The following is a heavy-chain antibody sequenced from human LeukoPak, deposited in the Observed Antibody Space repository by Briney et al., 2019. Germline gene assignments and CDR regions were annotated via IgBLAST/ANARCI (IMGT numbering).Heavy chain of an antibody. CDR1: GGSISSGGYY. CDR3: ASGTYYYDSSGYYRYFDY. V-gene: IGHV4-31*03. J-gene: IGHJ4*02. CDR2: IYYSGST. D-gene: IGHD3-22*01. Sequence: SQTLSLTCTVSGGSISSGGYYWSWIRQHPGKGLEWIGYIYYSGSTYYNPSLKSRVTISVDTSENQFSLKLSSVTAADTAVYYCASGTYYYDSSGYYRYFDYWGQGTLVTVSS.